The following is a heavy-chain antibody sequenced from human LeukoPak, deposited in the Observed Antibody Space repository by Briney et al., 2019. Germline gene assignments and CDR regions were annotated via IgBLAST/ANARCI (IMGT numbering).Heavy chain of an antibody. V-gene: IGHV4-59*12. J-gene: IGHJ4*02. CDR3: ARAGSGALRD. Sequence: SETLSLTCTVSGGSISSYYWSWIRQPPGKGLEWIGYIYYSGSTNYNPSLKNRVTMSVDTSKNQFSLKLSSVTAADTAVYYCARAGSGALRDWGQGTLVTVSS. CDR1: GGSISSYY. CDR2: IYYSGST. D-gene: IGHD3-10*01.